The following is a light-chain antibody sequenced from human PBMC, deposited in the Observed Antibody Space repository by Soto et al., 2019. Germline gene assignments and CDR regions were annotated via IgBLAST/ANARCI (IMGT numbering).Light chain of an antibody. CDR2: AAS. Sequence: EIQMTQSPTTLSASVGDRATITCRASQGIRSFVAWYQQKPGQAPKLLIYAASTMHAGVPSRFSGSGSGTDFTLTINSLQPEDVATYSCQNYSSVPVFGPGTKVEIK. V-gene: IGKV1-27*01. CDR1: QGIRSF. CDR3: QNYSSVPV. J-gene: IGKJ3*01.